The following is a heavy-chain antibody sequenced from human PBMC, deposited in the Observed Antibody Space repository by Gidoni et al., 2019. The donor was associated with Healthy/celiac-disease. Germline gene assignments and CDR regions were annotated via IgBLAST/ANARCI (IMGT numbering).Heavy chain of an antibody. CDR1: GFPFSSYA. V-gene: IGHV3-23*01. D-gene: IGHD3-10*01. CDR3: AKDRSALWFGELYGY. Sequence: EVQLLESGGGLVQPGWSLRLSCAASGFPFSSYAMSWVGQAPGKGLEWVSAISGSGGSTYYADSVKGRFTISRDNSKNTLYLQMNSLRAEDTDVYYCAKDRSALWFGELYGYWGQGTLVTVSS. CDR2: ISGSGGST. J-gene: IGHJ4*02.